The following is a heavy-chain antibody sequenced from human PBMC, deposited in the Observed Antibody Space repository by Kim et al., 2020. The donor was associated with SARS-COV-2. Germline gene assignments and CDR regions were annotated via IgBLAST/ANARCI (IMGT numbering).Heavy chain of an antibody. CDR1: GGSISSSSYY. Sequence: SETLSLTCTVSGGSISSSSYYWGWIRQPPGKGLEWIGSIYYSGSTYYNPSLKSRVTISVDTSKNQFSLKLRSVTAADTAVYYCAREVTTYVGDNYFVYWG. V-gene: IGHV4-39*02. D-gene: IGHD4-17*01. CDR2: IYYSGST. J-gene: IGHJ4*01. CDR3: AREVTTYVGDNYFVY.